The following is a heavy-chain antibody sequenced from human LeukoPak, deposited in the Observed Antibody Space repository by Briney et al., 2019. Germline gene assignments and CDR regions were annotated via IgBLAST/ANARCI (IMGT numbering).Heavy chain of an antibody. CDR3: ASISRSIAAAGIGY. J-gene: IGHJ4*02. V-gene: IGHV1-69*13. CDR2: IIPIFGTA. D-gene: IGHD6-13*01. CDR1: GGTFSSYA. Sequence: SVKVSCKASGGTFSSYAISWVRQASGQGLEWMGGIIPIFGTANYAQKFQGRVTITADESTSTAYMELSSLRSEDTAVYYCASISRSIAAAGIGYWGQGTLVTVSS.